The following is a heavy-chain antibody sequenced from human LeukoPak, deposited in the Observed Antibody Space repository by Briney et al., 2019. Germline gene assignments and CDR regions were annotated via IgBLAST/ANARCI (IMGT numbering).Heavy chain of an antibody. Sequence: GGSPRLSCAASGFTFSSYWMSWVRQAPGKGLEWVANIKQDGSEKYYVDSVKGRFTISRDNAKNSLYLQMNSLRAEDTAVYYCASGGGYNSLYYWGQGTLVTVSS. V-gene: IGHV3-7*01. CDR1: GFTFSSYW. J-gene: IGHJ4*02. CDR3: ASGGGYNSLYY. D-gene: IGHD5-24*01. CDR2: IKQDGSEK.